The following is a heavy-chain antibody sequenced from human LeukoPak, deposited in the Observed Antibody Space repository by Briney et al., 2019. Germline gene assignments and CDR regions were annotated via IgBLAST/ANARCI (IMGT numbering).Heavy chain of an antibody. D-gene: IGHD2-8*01. CDR1: GYTFTSYD. CDR3: ARGPYCTNGVCYKSDDYYYGMDV. CDR2: MNPNSGNT. V-gene: IGHV1-8*01. Sequence: ASVKVSCKAPGYTFTSYDINWVRQATGQGLEWMGWMNPNSGNTGYAQKFQGRVTMTRNTSISTAYMELSSLRSEDTAVYYCARGPYCTNGVCYKSDDYYYGMDVWGQGTTVTVSS. J-gene: IGHJ6*02.